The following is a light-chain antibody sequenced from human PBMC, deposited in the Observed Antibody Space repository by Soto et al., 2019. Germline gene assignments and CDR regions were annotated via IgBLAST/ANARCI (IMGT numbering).Light chain of an antibody. J-gene: IGKJ1*01. V-gene: IGKV1-5*01. CDR2: DAS. CDR1: QGVSGW. CDR3: QQYATFSGT. Sequence: DIQMTKSPSTLSASVGDTVTVTCRASQGVSGWLAWYRQKRGEAHKLLIYDASALPRGVPSRFSGSGSGTKFTLTIASLQPDDFATYFSQQYATFSGTFGPGTKVAI.